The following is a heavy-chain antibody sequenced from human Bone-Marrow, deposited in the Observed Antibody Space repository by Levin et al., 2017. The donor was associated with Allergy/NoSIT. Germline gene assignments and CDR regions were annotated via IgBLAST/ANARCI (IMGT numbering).Heavy chain of an antibody. D-gene: IGHD5-24*01. CDR1: GGSISTGGFH. V-gene: IGHV4-31*03. CDR2: IYDSGNT. Sequence: SETLSLTCSLSGGSISTGGFHWSWVRQRPGKGLEWIGYIYDSGNTYYNPSHQSRLSISIDTSKNQFPLMLTSVTAADTAVYYCAREDGYVFDYWGQGTLVTVSS. J-gene: IGHJ4*02. CDR3: AREDGYVFDY.